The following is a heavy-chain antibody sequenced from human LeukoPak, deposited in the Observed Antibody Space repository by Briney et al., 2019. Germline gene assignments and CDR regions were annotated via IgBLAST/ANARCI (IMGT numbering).Heavy chain of an antibody. J-gene: IGHJ3*02. CDR2: ISYDGSNK. D-gene: IGHD6-19*01. CDR3: AKALTSGWYLDAFNI. Sequence: GGSLRLSCAASGFTFSSCGMHWVRQAPGKGLEWVAVISYDGSNKYYADSVKGRFTISRDNSKNTLSLEMNSLRAEDTAVYYCAKALTSGWYLDAFNIWGQGTMVTVSS. CDR1: GFTFSSCG. V-gene: IGHV3-30*18.